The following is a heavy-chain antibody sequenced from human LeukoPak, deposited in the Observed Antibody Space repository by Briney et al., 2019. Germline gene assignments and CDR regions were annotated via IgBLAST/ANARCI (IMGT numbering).Heavy chain of an antibody. Sequence: PSETLSLTCAVYGGSFSGYYWSWIRQPPGKGLEWIGEINHSGSTNYNPSLKSRVTISVDKSKNQFSLKLSSVTAADTAVYYCARRHRGVFDYWGQGTLVTVSS. J-gene: IGHJ4*02. CDR3: ARRHRGVFDY. D-gene: IGHD2-21*01. V-gene: IGHV4-34*01. CDR1: GGSFSGYY. CDR2: INHSGST.